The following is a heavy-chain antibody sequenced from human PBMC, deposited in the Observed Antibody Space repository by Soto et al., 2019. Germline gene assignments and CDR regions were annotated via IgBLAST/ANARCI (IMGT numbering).Heavy chain of an antibody. CDR1: GFTFSSYA. D-gene: IGHD1-26*01. Sequence: EVQLLESGGGLVQPGGSLRLSCAASGFTFSSYAMSWVRQAPGKGLEWVSAISGSGSTIYYADSVKGRFTISRDNAKNSLYLQMNSLRAEDTAVYYCARDSGSFFDYWGQGTLVTVSS. CDR2: ISGSGSTI. V-gene: IGHV3-23*01. CDR3: ARDSGSFFDY. J-gene: IGHJ4*02.